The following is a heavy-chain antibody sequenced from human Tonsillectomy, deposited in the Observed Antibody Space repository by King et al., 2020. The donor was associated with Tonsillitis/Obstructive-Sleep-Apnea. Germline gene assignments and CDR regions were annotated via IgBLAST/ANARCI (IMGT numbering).Heavy chain of an antibody. D-gene: IGHD2-2*01. Sequence: VQLQQWGAGLLKPSETLSLTCAVYGGSFSGYYWSWIRQPPGKGLEWIGEINHSGSTNYNPSLKSRVTISVDTSKNQFSLKLSSVTAADTAVYYCARVQPPIVVVPAAHQKYYYYMDVWGKGTTVTVSS. V-gene: IGHV4-34*01. CDR2: INHSGST. CDR1: GGSFSGYY. CDR3: ARVQPPIVVVPAAHQKYYYYMDV. J-gene: IGHJ6*03.